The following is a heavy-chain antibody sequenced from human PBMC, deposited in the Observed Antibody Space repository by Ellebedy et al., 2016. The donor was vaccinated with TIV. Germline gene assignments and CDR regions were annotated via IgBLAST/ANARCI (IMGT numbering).Heavy chain of an antibody. Sequence: ASVKVSCXASGYRFSNYYIHWMRQAPGQGLEWMGVIDPSGGGTTYAQTFQGRIILTRDTSTSTAYMDLSALRSEDTAVYYCARYRSSGDDFWGQGTLVTVSS. CDR2: IDPSGGGT. D-gene: IGHD6-19*01. CDR3: ARYRSSGDDF. V-gene: IGHV1-46*01. CDR1: GYRFSNYY. J-gene: IGHJ4*02.